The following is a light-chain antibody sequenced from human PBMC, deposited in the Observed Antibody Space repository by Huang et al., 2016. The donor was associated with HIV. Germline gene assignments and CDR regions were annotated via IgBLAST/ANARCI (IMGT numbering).Light chain of an antibody. CDR1: QSVGSN. V-gene: IGKV3-15*01. CDR2: AAS. Sequence: EIVMTQSPATLSVSPGERATLSCRASQSVGSNLAWYQQRRGQAPRLLIYAASPRATGIPARFSGSGSGTEFTLTVSSLQSEDFAVYYCQQHNSWPRTFGQGTRV. CDR3: QQHNSWPRT. J-gene: IGKJ1*01.